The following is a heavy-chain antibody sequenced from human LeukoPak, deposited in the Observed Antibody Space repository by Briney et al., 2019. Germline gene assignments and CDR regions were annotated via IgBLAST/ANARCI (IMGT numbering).Heavy chain of an antibody. CDR1: GFTVSSNY. Sequence: GGSLRLSCAASGFTVSSNYMSWVRQAPGKGLEWVSVIYSGGSTYYADSVKARFTISRDNSKNTLYLQMNSLRAEDTAVYYCARDRSGLYYYYMDVWGKGTTVTVSS. J-gene: IGHJ6*03. V-gene: IGHV3-53*01. CDR3: ARDRSGLYYYYMDV. CDR2: IYSGGST.